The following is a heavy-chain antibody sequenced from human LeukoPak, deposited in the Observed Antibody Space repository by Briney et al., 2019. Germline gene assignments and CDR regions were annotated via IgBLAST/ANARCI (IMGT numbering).Heavy chain of an antibody. V-gene: IGHV3-30*04. CDR1: GFTFSTYA. J-gene: IGHJ3*02. Sequence: GRSLRLSCAASGFTFSTYAMHWVRQAPGKGLEWVAVISYDGSNKYYADSVKGRFTISRDNSKNTLYLQMNSLRAEDTAVYYCAREWGDGYNSDALDIWGQGTMVTVSS. CDR2: ISYDGSNK. CDR3: AREWGDGYNSDALDI. D-gene: IGHD5-24*01.